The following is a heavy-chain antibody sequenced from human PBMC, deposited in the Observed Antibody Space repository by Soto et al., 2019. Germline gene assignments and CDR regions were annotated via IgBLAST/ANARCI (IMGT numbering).Heavy chain of an antibody. D-gene: IGHD6-13*01. V-gene: IGHV1-46*01. CDR3: ARAAAGTDDYYYYGMDV. CDR2: INPSGGST. J-gene: IGHJ6*02. Sequence: ASVKVSCKASGYTFTSYYMHWVRQAPGQGLEWMGIINPSGGSTSYAQKFQGRVTMTRDTSTSAVYMELSSLRSEDTAVYYCARAAAGTDDYYYYGMDVWGQGTTVTVSS. CDR1: GYTFTSYY.